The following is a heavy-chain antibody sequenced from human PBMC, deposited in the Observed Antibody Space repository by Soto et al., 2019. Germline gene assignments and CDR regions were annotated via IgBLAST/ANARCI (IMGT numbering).Heavy chain of an antibody. D-gene: IGHD3-10*01. CDR3: ARGSGNLWFDP. J-gene: IGHJ5*02. CDR2: INHSGST. Sequence: SETLSLTCAVYGGSFSGYYWSWIRQPPGKGLEWIGEINHSGSTNYNPSLKSRVTISVDTSKNQFSLKLSSVTAADTAVYYCARGSGNLWFDPWGQGTLVTVS. CDR1: GGSFSGYY. V-gene: IGHV4-34*01.